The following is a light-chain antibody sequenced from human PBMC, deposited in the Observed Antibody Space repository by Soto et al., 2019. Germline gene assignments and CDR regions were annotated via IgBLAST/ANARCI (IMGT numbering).Light chain of an antibody. J-gene: IGKJ5*01. CDR3: QQRSNWPPST. Sequence: EIVMTQSPATLSVSLGERATLSCRASQSVSTYLAWYQQKPGQAPRLLIYDASIRAPGIPDRFSGNGSGPDFTLTFCSLEPEDFAVYSCQQRSNWPPSTVGQGTRLEIK. V-gene: IGKV3-11*01. CDR1: QSVSTY. CDR2: DAS.